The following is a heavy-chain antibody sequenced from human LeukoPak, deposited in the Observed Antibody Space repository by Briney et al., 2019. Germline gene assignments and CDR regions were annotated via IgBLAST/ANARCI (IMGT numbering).Heavy chain of an antibody. Sequence: PSETLSLTCTVSGGSISSYYWSWIRQPPGKGLEWIGRIYTSGSTNYNPSLKSRVTMSVDTSKNQFSLKLSSVTAADTAVYYCAREGSSSWYRNWYFDLWGRGTLVTVSS. CDR1: GGSISSYY. D-gene: IGHD6-13*01. V-gene: IGHV4-4*07. CDR2: IYTSGST. J-gene: IGHJ2*01. CDR3: AREGSSSWYRNWYFDL.